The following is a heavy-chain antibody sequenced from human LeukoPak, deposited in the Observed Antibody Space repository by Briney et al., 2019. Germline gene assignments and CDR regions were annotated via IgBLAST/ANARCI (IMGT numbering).Heavy chain of an antibody. D-gene: IGHD3-10*01. Sequence: GGSLRLSCAASGFTVSSNYMSWVRQAPGKGLEWVSSISSSRSSSSDIHYADSVKGRFTISRDNAKNSLYLQMNSLRAEDTAVYYCARGALTLLRGVTPPDYWGQGTLVTVSS. V-gene: IGHV3-21*01. CDR3: ARGALTLLRGVTPPDY. J-gene: IGHJ4*02. CDR1: GFTVSSNY. CDR2: ISSSRSSSSDI.